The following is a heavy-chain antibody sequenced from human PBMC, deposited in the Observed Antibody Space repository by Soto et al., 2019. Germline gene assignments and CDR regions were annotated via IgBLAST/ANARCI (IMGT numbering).Heavy chain of an antibody. CDR3: ARAPGSYDYFDY. J-gene: IGHJ4*02. CDR1: GFTFSTYW. CDR2: INSDASSI. V-gene: IGHV3-74*01. D-gene: IGHD1-26*01. Sequence: EMHLVESGGGLVQPGGSLRLSCAASGFTFSTYWMHWVRQAPGKGLVWVSRINSDASSIGYADSVKGRFTISRDNAKNTLYLQMNSLRPEDTAVYYCARAPGSYDYFDYWGQGTPVTVSS.